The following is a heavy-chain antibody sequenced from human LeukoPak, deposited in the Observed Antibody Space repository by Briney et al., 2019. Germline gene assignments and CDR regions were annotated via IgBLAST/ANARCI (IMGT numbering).Heavy chain of an antibody. J-gene: IGHJ4*02. CDR3: ARELGYCSSTSCLSYDY. V-gene: IGHV4-59*12. Sequence: SETLSLTCTVSGGSISDYYWSWIRQPPGKGVEWIGYIYYNGNNNYNPSLKSRVTISVDTSKNQFSLKLSSVTAADTAVYYCARELGYCSSTSCLSYDYWDQGTLVTVSS. D-gene: IGHD2-2*01. CDR2: IYYNGNN. CDR1: GGSISDYY.